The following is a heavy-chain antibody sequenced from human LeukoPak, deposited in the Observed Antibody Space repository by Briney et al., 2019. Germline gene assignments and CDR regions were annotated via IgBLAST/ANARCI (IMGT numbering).Heavy chain of an antibody. CDR3: ASVAVSTIFGVVQIDY. D-gene: IGHD3-3*01. V-gene: IGHV3-21*01. J-gene: IGHJ4*02. CDR1: GFTFSSYS. CDR2: ISSSSDYI. Sequence: PGGSLRLSCAASGFTFSSYSMNWVRQAPGKGLEWVSSISSSSDYIYYADSVKGRFTISRDNAKNSLYLQMNSLRAEDTAVYYCASVAVSTIFGVVQIDYWGQGTLVTVSS.